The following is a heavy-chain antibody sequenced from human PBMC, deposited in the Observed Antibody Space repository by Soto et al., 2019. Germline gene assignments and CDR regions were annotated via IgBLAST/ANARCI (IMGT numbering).Heavy chain of an antibody. V-gene: IGHV4-59*11. CDR3: ERDRYFYDSRGYHRTLDS. J-gene: IGHJ5*01. Sequence: PSETLSLTCTISGDSFSNHYWTLIRQSPGKGLEWIGYIFHSGITDYNPSVKSRVTISIDKSRNLFSLNLTSVTAADTAVYYCERDRYFYDSRGYHRTLDSWGQGTLVTVSS. CDR2: IFHSGIT. D-gene: IGHD3-22*01. CDR1: GDSFSNHY.